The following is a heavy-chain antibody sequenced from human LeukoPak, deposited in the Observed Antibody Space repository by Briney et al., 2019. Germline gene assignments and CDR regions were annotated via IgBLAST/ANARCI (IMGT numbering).Heavy chain of an antibody. CDR2: ISGSGGST. CDR3: ARDQRVLRFLEWSQYFDY. CDR1: GFTFSSYA. V-gene: IGHV3-23*01. Sequence: GGSLRLSCAASGFTFSSYAMSWVRQAPGKGLEGVSTISGSGGSTYYADSVKGRFTISRDNSKNTLYLQMNSLRAEDTAVYYCARDQRVLRFLEWSQYFDYWGQGTLVTVSS. D-gene: IGHD3-3*01. J-gene: IGHJ4*02.